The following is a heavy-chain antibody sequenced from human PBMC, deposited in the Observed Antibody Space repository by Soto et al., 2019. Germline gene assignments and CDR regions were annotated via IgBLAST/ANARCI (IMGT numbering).Heavy chain of an antibody. Sequence: SVKVSCKASGGTFSTYTITWVRQAPGQGLEWMGRIIPIIGIINYAQKFQGRVTISADKFTGTAYMELTSLRSNDTAVYYCARQAPPAVWGDAYDIWGQGTRVTVSS. D-gene: IGHD2-8*01. CDR1: GGTFSTYT. V-gene: IGHV1-69*02. J-gene: IGHJ3*02. CDR3: ARQAPPAVWGDAYDI. CDR2: IIPIIGII.